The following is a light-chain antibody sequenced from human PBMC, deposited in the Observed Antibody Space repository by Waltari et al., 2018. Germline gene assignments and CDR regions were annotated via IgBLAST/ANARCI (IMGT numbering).Light chain of an antibody. CDR2: LGS. Sequence: DIVMTQSPLSLPVTPGEPASISCRPSQSHLHSNGYTYLDWYLQKPGQSPQLLIHLGSNRASGVPDRFSGSGSGTDFTLKISRVEAEDVGLYYCMQALQDPFTFGPGTIVDIK. J-gene: IGKJ3*01. V-gene: IGKV2-28*01. CDR1: QSHLHSNGYTY. CDR3: MQALQDPFT.